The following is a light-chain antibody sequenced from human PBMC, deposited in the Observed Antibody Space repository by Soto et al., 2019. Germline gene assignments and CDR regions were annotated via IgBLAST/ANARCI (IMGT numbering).Light chain of an antibody. J-gene: IGKJ2*01. CDR3: RQYNSYST. V-gene: IGKV1-5*01. Sequence: DLQMTQSPSTLSASVGDRVTITCRASQSISSWLAWYQQKPGKAPKLLIYDASSLESGVPSRFSGSGSGTEFTLTISSLQPDDFATYYCRQYNSYSTFGQGTKLEIK. CDR2: DAS. CDR1: QSISSW.